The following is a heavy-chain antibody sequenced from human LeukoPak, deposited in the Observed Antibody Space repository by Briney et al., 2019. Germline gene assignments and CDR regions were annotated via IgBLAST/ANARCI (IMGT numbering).Heavy chain of an antibody. CDR2: ISSSSSYI. J-gene: IGHJ4*02. CDR3: ARDCWDYGSGSYCGIDY. D-gene: IGHD3-10*01. Sequence: GGSLRLSCAASGFTFSSYSMNWVRQAPGKGLERVSSISSSSSYIYYADSVKGRFTISRDNAKNSLYLQMNSLRAEDTAVYYCARDCWDYGSGSYCGIDYWGQGTLATVSS. V-gene: IGHV3-21*01. CDR1: GFTFSSYS.